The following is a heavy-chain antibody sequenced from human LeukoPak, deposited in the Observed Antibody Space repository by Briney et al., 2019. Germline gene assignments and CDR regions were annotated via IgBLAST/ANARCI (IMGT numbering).Heavy chain of an antibody. V-gene: IGHV4-39*07. Sequence: TGGSLRLSCAASGFTFSSYSMNWVRQAPGKGLEWIGSIYYSGSTYYNPSLKSRVTISVDTSKNQFSLKLSSVTAADTAVYYCARGSRVGVTGQCYFDYWGQGTLVTVSS. D-gene: IGHD1-26*01. CDR3: ARGSRVGVTGQCYFDY. CDR1: GFTFSSYS. J-gene: IGHJ4*02. CDR2: IYYSGST.